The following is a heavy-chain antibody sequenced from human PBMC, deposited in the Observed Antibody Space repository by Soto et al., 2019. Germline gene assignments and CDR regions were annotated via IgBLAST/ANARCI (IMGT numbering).Heavy chain of an antibody. CDR1: GDSVSSNSAA. CDR3: ARGEQYSGRIFHY. Sequence: QVQLQQSGPGLVKPSQTLSVTCGISGDSVSSNSAAWNWLRQSPSRGLEWLGRTYYRSKWYNDYAVSVESRITINPDTSKNHFSLQLNFVTPEDTAVYFCARGEQYSGRIFHYWGQGTLVTVSS. CDR2: TYYRSKWYN. J-gene: IGHJ4*02. D-gene: IGHD1-26*01. V-gene: IGHV6-1*01.